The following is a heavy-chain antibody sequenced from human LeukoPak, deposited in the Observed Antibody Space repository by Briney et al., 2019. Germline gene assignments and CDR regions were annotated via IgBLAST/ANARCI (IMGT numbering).Heavy chain of an antibody. CDR1: RYNFTNYW. V-gene: IGHV5-51*01. CDR2: IYLGDSDT. J-gene: IGHJ6*03. CDR3: ARVNLEYYYGSGRLIKYYYYHMDV. D-gene: IGHD3-10*01. Sequence: GESLKISCKGSRYNFTNYWIGWVRQMPGKGLEWMGIIYLGDSDTRYSPSFQGQVTISADKSITTAYLQWSSLKASDTAMYYCARVNLEYYYGSGRLIKYYYYHMDVWGKGTTVTISS.